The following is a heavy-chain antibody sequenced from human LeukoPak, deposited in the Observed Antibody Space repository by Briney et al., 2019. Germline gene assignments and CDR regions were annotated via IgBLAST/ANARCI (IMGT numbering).Heavy chain of an antibody. CDR1: GGSFSGYY. CDR2: INHSGST. J-gene: IGHJ6*03. Sequence: SETLSLTCAVYGGSFSGYYWSWIRQPPGKGLEWIGEINHSGSTNYNPSLKSRVTISVDTSKNQFSLKLSSVAAADTAVYYCARSHGSSPSRRYYYYYYMDVWGKGTTVTVSS. D-gene: IGHD6-6*01. CDR3: ARSHGSSPSRRYYYYYYMDV. V-gene: IGHV4-34*01.